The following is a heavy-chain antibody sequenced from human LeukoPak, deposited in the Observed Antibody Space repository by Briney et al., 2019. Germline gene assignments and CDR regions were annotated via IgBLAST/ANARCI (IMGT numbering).Heavy chain of an antibody. CDR2: IKQDGSEK. J-gene: IGHJ4*02. Sequence: GGSLRLSCAASGFTFSSYWMSWVRQAPAKGLEWVANIKQDGSEKYYVDSVKGRFTISRDNAKNSLYLQMNSLRAEDTAVYYCASLLAVAGTDFDYWGQGTLVTVSS. D-gene: IGHD6-19*01. V-gene: IGHV3-7*01. CDR3: ASLLAVAGTDFDY. CDR1: GFTFSSYW.